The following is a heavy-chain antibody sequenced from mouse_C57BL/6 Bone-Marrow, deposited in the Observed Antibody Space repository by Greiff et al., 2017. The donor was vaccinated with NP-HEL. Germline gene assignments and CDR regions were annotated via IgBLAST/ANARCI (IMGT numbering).Heavy chain of an antibody. Sequence: EVKLVESGGGLVQPGGSMKLSCVASGFTFSNYWMNWVRQSPEKGLEWVAQIRLKSDNYATHYAESVKGRFTISSDDSKSGVYLQRNNLRAEDTGIYYGTGYYSNYYAMDYWGQGTSVTVSS. J-gene: IGHJ4*01. CDR3: TGYYSNYYAMDY. CDR1: GFTFSNYW. V-gene: IGHV6-3*01. D-gene: IGHD2-5*01. CDR2: IRLKSDNYAT.